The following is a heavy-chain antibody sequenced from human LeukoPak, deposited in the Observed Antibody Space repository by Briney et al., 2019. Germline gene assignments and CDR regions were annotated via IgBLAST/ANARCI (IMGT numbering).Heavy chain of an antibody. CDR3: ARVRYQTADY. Sequence: PGGSLRLSCAASGFAFSSYEMNWVRQAPGKGLEWVSYISSSGTTIHHADSVKGRFTISRDNAKNSVYLQMNSLRVEDTAVYYCARVRYQTADYWGQGTLVTVSS. D-gene: IGHD3-16*02. CDR2: ISSSGTTI. V-gene: IGHV3-48*03. J-gene: IGHJ4*02. CDR1: GFAFSSYE.